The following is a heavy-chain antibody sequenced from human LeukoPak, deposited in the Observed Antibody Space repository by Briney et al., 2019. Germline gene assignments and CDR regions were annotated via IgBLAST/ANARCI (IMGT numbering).Heavy chain of an antibody. J-gene: IGHJ4*02. D-gene: IGHD3-22*01. CDR3: ARDMVYYYDSSGLIDY. Sequence: GRSLRLSCAASGFTFSSYGMHWVRQAPGKGLEWVAVIWYDGSNKYCADSVKGRFTISRDNSKNTLYLQMNSLRAEDTAVYYCARDMVYYYDSSGLIDYWGQGTLVTVSS. CDR1: GFTFSSYG. V-gene: IGHV3-33*01. CDR2: IWYDGSNK.